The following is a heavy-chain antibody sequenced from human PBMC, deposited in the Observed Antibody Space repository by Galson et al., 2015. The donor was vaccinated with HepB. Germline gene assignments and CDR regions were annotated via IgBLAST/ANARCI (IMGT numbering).Heavy chain of an antibody. CDR1: GFTFSSYW. CDR2: INSDGSST. J-gene: IGHJ4*02. D-gene: IGHD4-23*01. V-gene: IGHV3-74*01. CDR3: ASYGGNPPQV. Sequence: SLRLSCAASGFTFSSYWMHWVRQVPGKGLVWVSRINSDGSSTTYADSVKGRFTISRDNAKNTLYLQMNSLRAEDTAVYYCASYGGNPPQVWGQGTLVTVSS.